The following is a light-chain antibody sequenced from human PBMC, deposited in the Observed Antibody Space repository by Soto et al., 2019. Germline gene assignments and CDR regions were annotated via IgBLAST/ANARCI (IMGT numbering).Light chain of an antibody. Sequence: DIQMTQSPSSLSASVGDRVTITCRASQSVSSYLNWYQQKPGEAPKLLIYAASSLQSGVPSRFSGRGSGPDFSLTISSLQPEDFATYYCQQTYSAPVTFGQGTSWRSN. CDR1: QSVSSY. CDR2: AAS. J-gene: IGKJ2*01. V-gene: IGKV1-39*01. CDR3: QQTYSAPVT.